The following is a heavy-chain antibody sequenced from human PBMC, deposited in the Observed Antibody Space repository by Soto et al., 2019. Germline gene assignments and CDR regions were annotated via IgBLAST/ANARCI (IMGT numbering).Heavy chain of an antibody. V-gene: IGHV2-5*01. CDR2: IYWNDDK. J-gene: IGHJ4*02. CDR1: GFSLSTSGVG. Sequence: QITLKESGPTLVKPTQTLTLTCTFSGFSLSTSGVGVGWIRQPPGKALEWLALIYWNDDKRYSPSLKSRLTITTDTSKNQVVLTMTNMDPVDTATYYCAHRSLSYYDILTGQTDYWGQGTLVNVSS. CDR3: AHRSLSYYDILTGQTDY. D-gene: IGHD3-9*01.